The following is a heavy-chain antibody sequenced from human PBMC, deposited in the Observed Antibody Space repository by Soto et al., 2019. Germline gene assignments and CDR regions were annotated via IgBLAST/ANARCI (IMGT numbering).Heavy chain of an antibody. CDR2: ISYDGNNK. J-gene: IGHJ4*02. Sequence: VHLVESGGGVVQPGRSLRLSCAASGFTFSSYGMHWVRQAPGKGLEWVAVISYDGNNKYYADSVKGRFTISRDNFKNTLYLQMDSLRAEDTAMYYCAKDHLETTVTTPSYWGQGTLVTVSS. CDR3: AKDHLETTVTTPSY. D-gene: IGHD4-17*01. V-gene: IGHV3-30*18. CDR1: GFTFSSYG.